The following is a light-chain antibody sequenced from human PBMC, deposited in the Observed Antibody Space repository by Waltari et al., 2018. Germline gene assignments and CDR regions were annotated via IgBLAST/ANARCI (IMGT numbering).Light chain of an antibody. CDR3: QHYVRLPVT. CDR2: GAS. V-gene: IGKV3-20*01. Sequence: EIVLTQSPGTLSLSPGERATLSCRTSQSVGRTLAWYQQKPDQAPSLLIYGASIRATGIPDRFSGSGSGTDFSLTISRLEPEDFAVYYCQHYVRLPVTFGQGTKVEIK. J-gene: IGKJ1*01. CDR1: QSVGRT.